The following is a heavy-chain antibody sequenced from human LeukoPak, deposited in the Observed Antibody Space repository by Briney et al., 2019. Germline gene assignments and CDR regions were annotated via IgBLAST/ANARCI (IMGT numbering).Heavy chain of an antibody. J-gene: IGHJ5*02. CDR3: AATTSGYKWFDP. CDR1: GFIFTSSA. V-gene: IGHV1-58*01. D-gene: IGHD3-22*01. CDR2: IVVGSGHT. Sequence: SVKVSCEAPGFIFTSSAVQWVRQARGQRLEWIGWIVVGSGHTNYAQKFQERVTITWDTSTKTAYMELSSLRSEDTAVYYCAATTSGYKWFDPWGQGTLVTVSS.